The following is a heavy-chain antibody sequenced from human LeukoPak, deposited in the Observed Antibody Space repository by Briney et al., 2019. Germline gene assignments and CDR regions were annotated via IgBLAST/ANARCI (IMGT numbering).Heavy chain of an antibody. V-gene: IGHV4-31*03. Sequence: PSETLSLTCTVSGGSISSGGYYWSWIRQHPGKGLEWIGYIYYSGSTYYNPSLKSRVTISADTSKNQFSLKLSSVTAADTAVYYCARVYSSSSNWFDPWGQGTLVTVSS. J-gene: IGHJ5*02. D-gene: IGHD6-6*01. CDR3: ARVYSSSSNWFDP. CDR1: GGSISSGGYY. CDR2: IYYSGST.